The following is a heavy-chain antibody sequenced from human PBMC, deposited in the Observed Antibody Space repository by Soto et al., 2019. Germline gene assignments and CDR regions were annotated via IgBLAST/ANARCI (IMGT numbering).Heavy chain of an antibody. J-gene: IGHJ3*02. CDR3: ARDRAYRYYDSSGYYQDLPI. V-gene: IGHV1-69*13. D-gene: IGHD3-22*01. CDR1: GGTFGSYA. Sequence: SVKVSCKASGGTFGSYAISWVRQAPGQGLEWMGGIIPIFGTANYAQKFQGRVTITADESTSTAYMELSSLRSEDTAVYYCARDRAYRYYDSSGYYQDLPIWGQGTMVTVSS. CDR2: IIPIFGTA.